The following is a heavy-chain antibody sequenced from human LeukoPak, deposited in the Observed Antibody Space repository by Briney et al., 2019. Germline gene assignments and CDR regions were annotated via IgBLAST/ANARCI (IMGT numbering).Heavy chain of an antibody. Sequence: GGSLRLSCAASGFTFSSYAMSWVRQAPGKGLEWVSAISGSGGRTHYADSVKGRFTISRDNSKNTLYLQMNSLRAEDTAVYYCARDYCTSTTCPNWFDPWGQGTLVTVSS. CDR3: ARDYCTSTTCPNWFDP. J-gene: IGHJ5*02. CDR2: ISGSGGRT. V-gene: IGHV3-23*01. CDR1: GFTFSSYA. D-gene: IGHD2-2*01.